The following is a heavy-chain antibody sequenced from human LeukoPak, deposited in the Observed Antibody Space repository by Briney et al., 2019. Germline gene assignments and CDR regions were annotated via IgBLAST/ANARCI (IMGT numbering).Heavy chain of an antibody. CDR2: TNDSGGST. CDR1: GFTFSSYA. J-gene: IGHJ6*02. D-gene: IGHD6-13*01. V-gene: IGHV3-23*01. CDR3: AKMSSSWTYYYGMYV. Sequence: GGSLRLSCAASGFTFSSYAMIWVRQAPGKGLEWVSGTNDSGGSTYYADSVKGRFTISRDNSKNTLYLQMNSLRAEDTAVYYCAKMSSSWTYYYGMYVWGQGTTVTVSS.